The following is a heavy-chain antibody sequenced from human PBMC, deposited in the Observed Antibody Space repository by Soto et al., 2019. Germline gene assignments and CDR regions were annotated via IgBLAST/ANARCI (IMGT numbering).Heavy chain of an antibody. D-gene: IGHD3-10*01. Sequence: GGSLRLSCAAPGFTFSSYAMSWVRQAPGKGLEWVSAISGSGSSTYYADSVKGRFTISRDNSKNTLYLQMNSLRAEDTAVYFCARDRSIFSLRNYYGSELQHWGQGTLVTVSS. CDR3: ARDRSIFSLRNYYGSELQH. CDR2: ISGSGSST. CDR1: GFTFSSYA. J-gene: IGHJ1*01. V-gene: IGHV3-23*01.